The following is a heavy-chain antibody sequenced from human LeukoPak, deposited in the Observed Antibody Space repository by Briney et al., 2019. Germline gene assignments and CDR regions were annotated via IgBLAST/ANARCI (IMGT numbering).Heavy chain of an antibody. V-gene: IGHV3-48*01. CDR2: IGIDSGNT. Sequence: GGSLGLSCTASGFPFIEYSMNWVRQVPGKGLEWISYIGIDSGNTKYADSVRGRFTISADKAKNSLYLQMNSLRVEDTAVYYCAGDHNYAFDNWGQGTLVSVAS. CDR3: AGDHNYAFDN. CDR1: GFPFIEYS. D-gene: IGHD1-1*01. J-gene: IGHJ4*02.